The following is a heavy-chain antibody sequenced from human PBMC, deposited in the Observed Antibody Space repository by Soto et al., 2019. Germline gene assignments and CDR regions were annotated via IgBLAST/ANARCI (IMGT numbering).Heavy chain of an antibody. CDR2: ISYDGSHK. CDR1: GFTFSSYG. CDR3: SKDINGYGDYVLVGCAFDI. Sequence: QVQLVESGGGVVQPGRSLRLSCAASGFTFSSYGMHWVRQAPGKGLVWVAVISYDGSHKYYADSVKGRFPISRDNSKNTLSLQMNSLRSEDTAVYYSSKDINGYGDYVLVGCAFDIWGQGTMVTVSS. D-gene: IGHD4-17*01. J-gene: IGHJ3*02. V-gene: IGHV3-30*18.